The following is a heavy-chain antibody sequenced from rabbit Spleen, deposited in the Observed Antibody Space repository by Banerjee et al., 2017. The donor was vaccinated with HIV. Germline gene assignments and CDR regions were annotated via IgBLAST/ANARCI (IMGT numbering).Heavy chain of an antibody. J-gene: IGHJ6*01. CDR1: GVSFSGSSY. D-gene: IGHD1-1*01. V-gene: IGHV1S45*01. CDR2: IHTGSSAFT. Sequence: QEQLVESGGDLVKPGASLTLTCIASGVSFSGSSYMCWVRQAPGKGLEWIACIHTGSSAFTYSASWAKGRFTISKASSTTVTLQMTSLTAADTATYFCARDTSTSFSSYGMDLWGPGTLVTVS. CDR3: ARDTSTSFSSYGMDL.